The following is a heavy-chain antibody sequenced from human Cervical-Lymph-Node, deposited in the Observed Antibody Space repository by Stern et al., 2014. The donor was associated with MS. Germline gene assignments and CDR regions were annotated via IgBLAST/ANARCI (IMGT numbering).Heavy chain of an antibody. CDR1: GYTFTTFG. J-gene: IGHJ5*02. Sequence: QVQLVQSGGELKKPGASVKVSCKASGYTFTTFGISWVRQAPGQGLEWMGWISAYNGNTNYAQKFQGRVTLTTKTSPTTAYMELRSRSPDDTAIYFCARRVYGDYAAYQDLWGQGTPVTVSS. CDR3: ARRVYGDYAAYQDL. CDR2: ISAYNGNT. V-gene: IGHV1-18*04. D-gene: IGHD4-17*01.